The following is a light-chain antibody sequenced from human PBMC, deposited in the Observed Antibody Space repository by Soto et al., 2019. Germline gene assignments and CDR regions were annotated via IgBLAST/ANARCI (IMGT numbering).Light chain of an antibody. J-gene: IGKJ4*01. CDR2: GAT. CDR3: QQYGSSPLP. V-gene: IGKV3-20*01. CDR1: QSVSFSY. Sequence: DIVLTQAPGTLSLAPGDRATLSCRAIQSVSFSYLAWYQQKAGQAPRLLIYGATSRATGIPDRFSGSESGTDFTLTISRLEPEDCAVYYCQQYGSSPLPFGGGTKVEIK.